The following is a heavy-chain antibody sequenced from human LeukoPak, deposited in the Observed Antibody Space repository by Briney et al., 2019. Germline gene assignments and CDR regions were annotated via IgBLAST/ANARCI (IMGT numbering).Heavy chain of an antibody. J-gene: IGHJ6*03. CDR1: GGSISSTSYY. CDR2: ISYTGST. CDR3: AGTKYYYMDV. V-gene: IGHV4-39*01. Sequence: SETLSLTCTVSGGSISSTSYYWGWIRQPPGKGLEWIGSISYTGSTHYTPSLKTRVTISVDTSKKQFSLNLSSVTAADTAVYYCAGTKYYYMDVWGEGTTVTVS.